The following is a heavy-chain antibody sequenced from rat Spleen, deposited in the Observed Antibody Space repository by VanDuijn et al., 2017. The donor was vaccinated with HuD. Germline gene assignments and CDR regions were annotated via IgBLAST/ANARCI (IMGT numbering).Heavy chain of an antibody. Sequence: EVQLVESGGGLVQPGRSLKLSCAASGFTFSDYNMAWVRQAPKKGLEWVATISYDGSSTYYRDSVKGRFTISRDNAKSTLYRQMDSLRAEDTATYYCARHPYSSYGGLAYWGQGTLVTVSS. V-gene: IGHV5-7*01. CDR2: ISYDGSST. D-gene: IGHD1-2*01. J-gene: IGHJ3*01. CDR1: GFTFSDYN. CDR3: ARHPYSSYGGLAY.